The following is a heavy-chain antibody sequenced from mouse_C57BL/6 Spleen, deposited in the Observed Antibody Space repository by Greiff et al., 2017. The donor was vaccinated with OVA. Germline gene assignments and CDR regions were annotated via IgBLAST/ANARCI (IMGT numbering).Heavy chain of an antibody. D-gene: IGHD1-1*01. Sequence: EVKLQESGPELVKPGASVKMSCKASGYTFTDYNMHWVKQSHGKSLEWIGYINPNNGGTSYNQKFKGKATLTVNKSSSTAYMELRSLTSEDSAVYYCARCYYGSSYWYFDVWGTGTTVTVSS. CDR3: ARCYYGSSYWYFDV. V-gene: IGHV1-22*01. CDR2: INPNNGGT. CDR1: GYTFTDYN. J-gene: IGHJ1*03.